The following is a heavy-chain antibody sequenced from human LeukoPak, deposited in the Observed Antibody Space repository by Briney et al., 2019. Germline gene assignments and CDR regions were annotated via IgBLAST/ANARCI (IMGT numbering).Heavy chain of an antibody. J-gene: IGHJ4*02. D-gene: IGHD5-12*01. V-gene: IGHV3-23*01. CDR2: ISGSGGST. CDR3: VTGGHWLRD. CDR1: GFTFSSYA. Sequence: PGGSLRLSCAASGFTFSSYAMSWVRQAPGKGLEWVSAISGSGGSTYYADSVKGRFTISRDNSKNTLYLQMNSLKTEDSALYYCVTGGHWLRDWGQGTLVTVSS.